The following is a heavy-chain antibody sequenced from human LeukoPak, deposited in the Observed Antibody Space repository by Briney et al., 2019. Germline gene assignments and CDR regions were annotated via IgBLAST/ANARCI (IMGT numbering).Heavy chain of an antibody. CDR1: GFTFSTYN. Sequence: GGSLRLSCAASGFTFSTYNMNWVRQAPGKGLEWLSYISSGSSTIYYADSVEGRFTISRDNAKNSLYLQMNSLRDEDTAVYYCARGETARVDYWGQGILVTVSS. D-gene: IGHD3-16*01. V-gene: IGHV3-48*02. J-gene: IGHJ4*02. CDR2: ISSGSSTI. CDR3: ARGETARVDY.